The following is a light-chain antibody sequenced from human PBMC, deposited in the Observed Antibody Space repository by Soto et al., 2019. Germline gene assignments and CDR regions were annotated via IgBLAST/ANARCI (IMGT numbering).Light chain of an antibody. CDR2: DVS. J-gene: IGLJ3*02. V-gene: IGLV2-11*01. CDR1: SSDVGGYNF. Sequence: QSALTQPRSVSGSPGQSVTISSTGTSSDVGGYNFVSWYQQHPGKAPKLMIYDVSKRPSGVPDRFSGSKSGNTASLTISGLQAEDEAEYYCCSYAGSYTWVFGGGTQLTVL. CDR3: CSYAGSYTWV.